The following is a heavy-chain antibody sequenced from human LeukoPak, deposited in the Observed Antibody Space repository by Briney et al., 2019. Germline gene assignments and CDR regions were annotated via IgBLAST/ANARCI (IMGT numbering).Heavy chain of an antibody. CDR1: GFTISSYA. CDR2: ISGSGGST. D-gene: IGHD3-22*01. V-gene: IGHV3-23*01. Sequence: PGGSLRFSCAASGFTISSYAMRWVRQAQGKGLEWVSAISGSGGSTYYADSVKGRFTISRDNSKNTLYLQMNSLRAEDTAVYYCAKDVYYDSSGYLDYWGQGTLVTVSS. CDR3: AKDVYYDSSGYLDY. J-gene: IGHJ4*02.